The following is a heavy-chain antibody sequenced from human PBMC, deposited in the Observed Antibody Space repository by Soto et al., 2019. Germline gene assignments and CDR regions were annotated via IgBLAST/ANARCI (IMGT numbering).Heavy chain of an antibody. D-gene: IGHD4-4*01. Sequence: CDTLSLTCTVSGGSISSSSYFWVWIRQPPGKGLEWIGSICYSGSSHYNPSLESRVTVSVDTSKNQFSLKLSSVTAADTAVYYCASLVLQLDVWGQGTTVTVS. CDR3: ASLVLQLDV. J-gene: IGHJ6*02. V-gene: IGHV4-39*01. CDR2: ICYSGSS. CDR1: GGSISSSSYF.